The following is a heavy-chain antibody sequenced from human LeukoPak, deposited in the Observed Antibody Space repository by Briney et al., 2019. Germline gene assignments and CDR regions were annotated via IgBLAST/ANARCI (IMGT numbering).Heavy chain of an antibody. CDR2: INPNSGGT. D-gene: IGHD3-3*01. CDR1: GYTFTGYY. V-gene: IGHV1-2*06. J-gene: IGHJ6*02. Sequence: ASATVSCTASGYTFTGYYMHWVRQAPGQGLEWMGRINPNSGGTNYAQKFQGRVTMTRDTSISTAYMELSRLRSDDTAVYYCARGGYDFVYYYYGMDVWGQGTTVTVSS. CDR3: ARGGYDFVYYYYGMDV.